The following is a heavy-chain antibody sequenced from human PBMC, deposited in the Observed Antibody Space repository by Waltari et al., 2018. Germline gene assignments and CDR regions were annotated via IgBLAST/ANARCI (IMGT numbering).Heavy chain of an antibody. J-gene: IGHJ2*01. CDR1: GYSFTSYW. D-gene: IGHD6-13*01. V-gene: IGHV5-51*03. Sequence: EEQLMQSGAEVKKPGESLKISCKGSGYSFTSYWIVWVRQMPGKGLEYMGILFPGESDTRYSPSFQGQVTISADKSISTAYLQWTSLRASDSAMYYCARLIGISSKWRYWHLDLWGRGTLVTVSS. CDR3: ARLIGISSKWRYWHLDL. CDR2: LFPGESDT.